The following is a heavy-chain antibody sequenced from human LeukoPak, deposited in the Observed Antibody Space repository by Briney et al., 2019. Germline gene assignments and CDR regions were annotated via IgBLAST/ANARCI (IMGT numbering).Heavy chain of an antibody. CDR3: AKLGGKEQLVHYGMDV. Sequence: GRSLRLSCAASGFTFSSYGMHWVRQAPGKGLEWVAVISYDGSNKCYADSVKGRFTISRDNSKNTLYLQMNSLRAEDTAVYYCAKLGGKEQLVHYGMDVWGQGTTVTVSS. V-gene: IGHV3-30*18. D-gene: IGHD6-6*01. CDR2: ISYDGSNK. CDR1: GFTFSSYG. J-gene: IGHJ6*02.